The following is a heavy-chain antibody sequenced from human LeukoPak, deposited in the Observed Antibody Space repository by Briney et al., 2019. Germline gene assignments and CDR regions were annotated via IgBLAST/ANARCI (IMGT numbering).Heavy chain of an antibody. Sequence: SETLSLTCTVSGGPISSYYWSWIRQPAGKGLEWIGRIYISGSTNYNLSLKSRVTMSVDTSKNQFSLRLSSVTAADTAVYFCAGLGVYCTNAVCYSTFDIWGQGTMVTVYS. D-gene: IGHD2-8*01. CDR1: GGPISSYY. J-gene: IGHJ3*02. CDR3: AGLGVYCTNAVCYSTFDI. V-gene: IGHV4-4*07. CDR2: IYISGST.